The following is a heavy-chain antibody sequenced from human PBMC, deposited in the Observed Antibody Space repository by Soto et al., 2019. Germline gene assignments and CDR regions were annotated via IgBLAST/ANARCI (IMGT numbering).Heavy chain of an antibody. CDR3: ARGGAYYYDSSGYISFDY. D-gene: IGHD3-22*01. CDR1: GGTFSSYA. CDR2: IIPIFGTA. V-gene: IGHV1-69*12. Sequence: QVQLVQSGAEVKKPGSSVKVSSKASGGTFSSYAISWVRQAPGQGLEWMGGIIPIFGTANYAQKFQGRVTITADESTSTAYMELSSLRSEDTVVYYCARGGAYYYDSSGYISFDYWGQGTLVTVSS. J-gene: IGHJ4*02.